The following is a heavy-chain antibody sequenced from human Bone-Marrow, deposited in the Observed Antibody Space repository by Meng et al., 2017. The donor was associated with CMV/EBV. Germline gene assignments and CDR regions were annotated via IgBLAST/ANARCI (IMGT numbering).Heavy chain of an antibody. D-gene: IGHD3-3*01. V-gene: IGHV3-23*01. J-gene: IGHJ6*02. Sequence: GESLKISCAASGFTFSSYAMSWVRQAPGKGLEWVSGISGSGGSTYDADSVKGRFTISRDNSKNSLYLQMNSLRAEDTAVYYCARDVGDYDFWSGYSLPYYYYYGMDVWGQGTTVTVSS. CDR1: GFTFSSYA. CDR2: ISGSGGST. CDR3: ARDVGDYDFWSGYSLPYYYYYGMDV.